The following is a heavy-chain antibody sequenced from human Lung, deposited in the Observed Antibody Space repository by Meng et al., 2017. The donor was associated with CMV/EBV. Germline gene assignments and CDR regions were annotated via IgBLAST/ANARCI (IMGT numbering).Heavy chain of an antibody. CDR2: ISAYNGNT. Sequence: AQVVQSGGERKKPGASVKVSCKGSGYTCTNSGITWVRQAPGQGLGGMGWISAYNGNTNYSQALQGRLTMTTDTSTSTAYMELRSLRSDDTAVYYFSRVEVGITSGDYWGQGTLVTVSS. J-gene: IGHJ4*02. CDR1: GYTCTNSG. D-gene: IGHD1-26*01. CDR3: SRVEVGITSGDY. V-gene: IGHV1-18*01.